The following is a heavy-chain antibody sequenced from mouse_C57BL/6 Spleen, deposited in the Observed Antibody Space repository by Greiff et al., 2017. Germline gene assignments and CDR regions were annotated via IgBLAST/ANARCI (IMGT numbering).Heavy chain of an antibody. CDR3: ARPDYYGSSYFDY. CDR1: GFSLSTFGMG. CDR2: IWWDDDK. D-gene: IGHD1-1*01. Sequence: QVTLKESGPGILQPSQTLSLTCSFSGFSLSTFGMGVGWIRQPSGKGLEWLAHIWWDDDKYYNPALKSRLTLSKDTSKNQVFLKIANVDTADTATYYCARPDYYGSSYFDYWGQGTTLTVSS. V-gene: IGHV8-8*01. J-gene: IGHJ2*01.